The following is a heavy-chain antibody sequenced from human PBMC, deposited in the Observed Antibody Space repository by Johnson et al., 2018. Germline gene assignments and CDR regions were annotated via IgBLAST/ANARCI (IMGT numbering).Heavy chain of an antibody. V-gene: IGHV1-69*01. Sequence: QVQLVQSGAEVKKPGSSVMVSCKASGGTFSSYAISWVRQAPGQGLEWMGGIIPIFGTANYAQKFQGRVTITADESTSTAYMERSSLSSEDTAVYYWARDKMSGRPYYYNVMDVWGQGTTVTVSS. CDR2: IIPIFGTA. J-gene: IGHJ6*02. CDR1: GGTFSSYA. D-gene: IGHD6-25*01. CDR3: ARDKMSGRPYYYNVMDV.